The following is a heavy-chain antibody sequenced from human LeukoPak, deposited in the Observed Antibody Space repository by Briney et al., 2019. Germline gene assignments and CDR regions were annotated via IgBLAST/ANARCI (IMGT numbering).Heavy chain of an antibody. D-gene: IGHD6-19*01. J-gene: IGHJ4*02. CDR2: IYYSGST. Sequence: SETLSLTCPVSGGSISSYYWSWVRQPPGKGLEWIGYIYYSGSTNYNPSLKSRVTISVDTSKNQFSLKLSSVTAADTAVYYCARGSGWYLFDYWGQGTLVTVSS. CDR3: ARGSGWYLFDY. V-gene: IGHV4-59*01. CDR1: GGSISSYY.